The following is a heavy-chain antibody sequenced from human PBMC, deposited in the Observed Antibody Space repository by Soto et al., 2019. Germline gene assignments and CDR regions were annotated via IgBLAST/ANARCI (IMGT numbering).Heavy chain of an antibody. D-gene: IGHD2-15*01. CDR2: ISGSGGST. J-gene: IGHJ6*03. CDR1: GFTFSSYA. CDR3: AKDVSPRQWWEINYYYYYMDV. Sequence: GGSLRLSCAASGFTFSSYAMSWVRQAPGKGLEWVSAISGSGGSTYYADSVKGRFTISRDNSKNTLYLQMNSLRAEDTAVYYCAKDVSPRQWWEINYYYYYMDVWGKGTTVTVSS. V-gene: IGHV3-23*01.